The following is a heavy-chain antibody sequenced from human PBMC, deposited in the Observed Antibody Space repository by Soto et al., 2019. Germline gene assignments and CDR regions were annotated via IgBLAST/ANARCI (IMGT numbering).Heavy chain of an antibody. D-gene: IGHD4-17*01. CDR3: AGSEATVLDS. V-gene: IGHV4-4*02. CDR1: GDSMSSSNW. Sequence: QVQLQESGPGLLKPSGTLSLTCTVSGDSMSSSNWWNWVRQPPGKGLEWIGEAHHSGRTNYNPSLKSRVTRSVERSKNLFSLKLSSVTAADTAVYYCAGSEATVLDSWGQGTLVTVSS. J-gene: IGHJ4*02. CDR2: AHHSGRT.